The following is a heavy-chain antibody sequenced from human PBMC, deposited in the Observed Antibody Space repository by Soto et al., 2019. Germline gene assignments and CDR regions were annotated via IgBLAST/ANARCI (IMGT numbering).Heavy chain of an antibody. CDR2: ISSSSSTI. CDR1: GFTFSSYS. J-gene: IGHJ4*02. CDR3: ARGTYYYDSSGYSKTTDY. V-gene: IGHV3-48*02. D-gene: IGHD3-22*01. Sequence: GSLRLSCAASGFTFSSYSMNWVRQAPGKGLEWVSYISSSSSTIYYADSVKGRFTISRDNAKNSLYLQMNSLRDEDTAVYYCARGTYYYDSSGYSKTTDYWGQGTLVTVSS.